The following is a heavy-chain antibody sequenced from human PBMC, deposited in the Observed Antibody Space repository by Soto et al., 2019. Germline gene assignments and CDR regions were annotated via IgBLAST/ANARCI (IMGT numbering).Heavy chain of an antibody. D-gene: IGHD3-9*01. CDR1: RYTFTSYG. J-gene: IGHJ4*02. Sequence: GAVQVSRKASRYTFTSYGISWVRQAPEQGLEWMGWISAYKGNTNYAQKLQGRVTMTTDTSTSTAYMELRSPRSDDTAVYYCASDILTGYYPWGRGTLVTVGS. V-gene: IGHV1-18*01. CDR3: ASDILTGYYP. CDR2: ISAYKGNT.